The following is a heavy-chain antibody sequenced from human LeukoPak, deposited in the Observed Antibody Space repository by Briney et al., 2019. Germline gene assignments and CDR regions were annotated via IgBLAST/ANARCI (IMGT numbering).Heavy chain of an antibody. J-gene: IGHJ4*02. D-gene: IGHD1-26*01. V-gene: IGHV1-2*02. CDR1: EYTFTDYY. CDR2: INPNSGDT. Sequence: ASVKVSCKASEYTFTDYYMHWVRQAPGQGLEWMGWINPNSGDTNYAQKFQGRVTMTRDPSISTAYMELSRLRSDDTAVYYCARDAWLVGTTNLYYFDHWGQGTLVTVSP. CDR3: ARDAWLVGTTNLYYFDH.